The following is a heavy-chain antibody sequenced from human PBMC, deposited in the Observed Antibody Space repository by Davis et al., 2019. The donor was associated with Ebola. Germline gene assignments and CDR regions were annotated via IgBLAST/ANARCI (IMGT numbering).Heavy chain of an antibody. D-gene: IGHD6-19*01. Sequence: MPSETLSLTCTVSGGSISSGDYYWSWIRQPPGKGLEWIGYISSSGSTYYNPSLKSRVIISVDTSKNQFSLKLSSVTAADSAVYYCARDGGKQWLGDYYYYYDMDVWGKGTTVTVSS. J-gene: IGHJ6*04. CDR2: ISSSGST. CDR1: GGSISSGDYY. V-gene: IGHV4-30-4*01. CDR3: ARDGGKQWLGDYYYYYDMDV.